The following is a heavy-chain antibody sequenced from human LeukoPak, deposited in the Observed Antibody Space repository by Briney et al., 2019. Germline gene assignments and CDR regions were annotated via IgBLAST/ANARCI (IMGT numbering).Heavy chain of an antibody. V-gene: IGHV4-59*01. CDR1: GGSISGYY. CDR3: ARVSDYDFWSGSNWFDP. CDR2: IYYSGST. D-gene: IGHD3-3*01. Sequence: SSETLSLTCTVSGGSISGYYWSWIRQPPGKGLEWIGYIYYSGSTNYNPSLMSRVTMSVDTSKNQFSLKLSSVTAADTAVYYCARVSDYDFWSGSNWFDPWGQGTLVTVSS. J-gene: IGHJ5*02.